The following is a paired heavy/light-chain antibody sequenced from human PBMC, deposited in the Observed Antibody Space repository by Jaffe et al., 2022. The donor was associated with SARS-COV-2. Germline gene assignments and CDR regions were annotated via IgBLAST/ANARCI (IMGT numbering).Heavy chain of an antibody. V-gene: IGHV3-7*03. Sequence: EAQLVESGGGLVQPGGSLRLSCAASGFTFSNYWMSWVRQAPGKGLEWVANIKEDGNGEFYVDSVRGRFTISRDNAKNSLYLQMNSLRAEDAAVYYCARDDNWSTGYYGMEVWGPGTTVTVSS. CDR3: ARDDNWSTGYYGMEV. D-gene: IGHD1-20*01. CDR2: IKEDGNGE. CDR1: GFTFSNYW. J-gene: IGHJ6*02.
Light chain of an antibody. CDR3: QAWDSSTDRV. CDR2: QDH. J-gene: IGLJ1*01. V-gene: IGLV3-1*01. CDR1: RLGDKY. Sequence: SYELTQPPSVSVSPGQTATITCSGDRLGDKYASWYQQKAGQSPVLVIYQDHKRPSGIPERFSGSTSGDTATLTISGTQAVDEADYYCQAWDSSTDRVFGTGTRVTVL.